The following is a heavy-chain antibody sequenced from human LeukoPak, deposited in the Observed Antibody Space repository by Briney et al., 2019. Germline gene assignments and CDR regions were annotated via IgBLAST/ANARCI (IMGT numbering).Heavy chain of an antibody. CDR2: ISAYNGNT. J-gene: IGHJ6*02. D-gene: IGHD2/OR15-2a*01. V-gene: IGHV1-18*01. CDR1: GYTFTSYG. Sequence: ASVEVSRKASGYTFTSYGISWVRQPPGQGLEWMGWISAYNGNTNYAQKLQGRVTMTTDTSTSTAYMELRSLRSDDTAVYYCASDLPPPFVYGMDVWGQGTTVTVSS. CDR3: ASDLPPPFVYGMDV.